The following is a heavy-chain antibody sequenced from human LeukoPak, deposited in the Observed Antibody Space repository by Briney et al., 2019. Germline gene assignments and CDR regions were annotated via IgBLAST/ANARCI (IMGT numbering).Heavy chain of an antibody. J-gene: IGHJ4*02. D-gene: IGHD1-14*01. CDR1: GFTFSNYW. Sequence: GGSLRLSCAASGFTFSNYWMHWVRQAPGKGLVWVSRINTDGGSTTYADSVKGRFTISRDNAKNTVYLQMNSLRAEDSAVYYCARGYLSIEYWGQGTLVTVSS. CDR2: INTDGGST. CDR3: ARGYLSIEY. V-gene: IGHV3-74*01.